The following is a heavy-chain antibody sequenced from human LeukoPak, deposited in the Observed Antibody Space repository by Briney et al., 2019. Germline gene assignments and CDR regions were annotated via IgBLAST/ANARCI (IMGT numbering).Heavy chain of an antibody. Sequence: ASVKVSCKAYGYTFTSYGISWVRQAPGQGLEWMGWISAYNGNTNYAQKLQGRVTMTTDTSTSTAYMELRSLRSDDTAVYYCARSTPYIVVVPAAPTFDYWGQGTLVTVSS. V-gene: IGHV1-18*01. CDR1: GYTFTSYG. D-gene: IGHD2-2*01. CDR3: ARSTPYIVVVPAAPTFDY. J-gene: IGHJ4*02. CDR2: ISAYNGNT.